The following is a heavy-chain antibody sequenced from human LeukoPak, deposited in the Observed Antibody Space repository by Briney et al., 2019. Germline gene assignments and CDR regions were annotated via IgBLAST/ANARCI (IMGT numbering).Heavy chain of an antibody. Sequence: GGSLRLSCAASGFTFSSYAMSWVRQAPGRGLEWVALISYDGSNKYIGDSVKGRFTISRDNSKNTLYLEINNLRPEDTAIYYCARDVYSSVWTGCQYWGPGTLVTVSS. V-gene: IGHV3-30*03. CDR2: ISYDGSNK. D-gene: IGHD6-19*01. CDR3: ARDVYSSVWTGCQY. J-gene: IGHJ4*02. CDR1: GFTFSSYA.